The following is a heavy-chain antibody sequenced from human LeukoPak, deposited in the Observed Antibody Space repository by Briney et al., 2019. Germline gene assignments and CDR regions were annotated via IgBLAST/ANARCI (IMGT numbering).Heavy chain of an antibody. Sequence: GGSLRLSCAASGFTFSSYSMNWVRQAPGKGLEWVSYISSSSSTIYYADSVKGRFTISRDNAKNSLYLQMNSLRAEDTAVYYCARGVDYDYVWGSYRYSLDYWGQGTLVTVSS. CDR2: ISSSSSTI. CDR3: ARGVDYDYVWGSYRYSLDY. J-gene: IGHJ4*02. CDR1: GFTFSSYS. V-gene: IGHV3-48*04. D-gene: IGHD3-16*02.